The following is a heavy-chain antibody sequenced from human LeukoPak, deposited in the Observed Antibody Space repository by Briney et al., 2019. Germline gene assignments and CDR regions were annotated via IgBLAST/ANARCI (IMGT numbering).Heavy chain of an antibody. CDR2: ISSSGSTI. D-gene: IGHD3-10*01. CDR3: ARVGPGTYYYGPGSYLFRGENWFDP. J-gene: IGHJ5*02. CDR1: GFTFSDYY. Sequence: GGSLRLSCAASGFTFSDYYMSWIRQAPGKGLEWVSYISSSGSTIYYADSVKGRFTISRDNAKNSLYLQMNSLRAEDTAVYYCARVGPGTYYYGPGSYLFRGENWFDPWGQGTLVTVSS. V-gene: IGHV3-11*01.